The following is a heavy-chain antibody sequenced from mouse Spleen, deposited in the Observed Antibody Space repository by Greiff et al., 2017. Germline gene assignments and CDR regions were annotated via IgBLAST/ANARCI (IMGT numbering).Heavy chain of an antibody. Sequence: VQLQQSGAELARPGASVKLSCKASGYTFTSYGISWVKQRTGQGLEWIGEIYPRSGNTYYNEKFKGKATLTADKSSSTAYMELRSLTSEDSAVYFCARFSYGGVWGAGTTVTVSS. J-gene: IGHJ1*01. CDR3: ARFSYGGV. V-gene: IGHV1-81*01. CDR1: GYTFTSYG. CDR2: IYPRSGNT. D-gene: IGHD2-10*02.